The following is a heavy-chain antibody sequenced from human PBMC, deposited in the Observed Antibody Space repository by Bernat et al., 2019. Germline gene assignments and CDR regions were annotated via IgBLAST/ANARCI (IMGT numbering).Heavy chain of an antibody. Sequence: EVQLVESGGGLVQPGGSLRLSCAASGFTFSSYSMNWVRQAPGKGLEWVSYISSSSSTIYYADSVKGRFTISRDNAKNSLYLQMNSLRAEDMAVYYCARDLGYSSPGFDYWGQGTLVTGSS. J-gene: IGHJ4*02. CDR1: GFTFSSYS. CDR2: ISSSSSTI. CDR3: ARDLGYSSPGFDY. V-gene: IGHV3-48*01. D-gene: IGHD6-13*01.